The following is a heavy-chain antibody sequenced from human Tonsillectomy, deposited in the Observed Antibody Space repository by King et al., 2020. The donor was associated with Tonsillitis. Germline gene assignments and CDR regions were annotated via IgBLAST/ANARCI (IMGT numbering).Heavy chain of an antibody. CDR1: GFSFGDYA. J-gene: IGHJ2*01. CDR3: TRAAIFGVVNTPDWYFDL. D-gene: IGHD3-3*01. CDR2: IRNKAYGETT. V-gene: IGHV3-49*03. Sequence: QLVQSGGALVQPGRSLRLSCTASGFSFGDYAMTWFRQAPGKGLEWVGFIRNKAYGETTQYAASVKGTFTISRDDSKSIAYLQMNSLKTEDTAMYYCTRAAIFGVVNTPDWYFDLWGRGTLVTVSS.